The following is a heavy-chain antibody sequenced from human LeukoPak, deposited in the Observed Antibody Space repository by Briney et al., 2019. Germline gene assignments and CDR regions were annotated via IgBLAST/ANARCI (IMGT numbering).Heavy chain of an antibody. CDR2: IIPIFGTA. Sequence: ASVKVSCKASGGTFSSYAISWVRQAPGQGLEWMGGIIPIFGTANYAQKFQGRVTITADESTSTAYMELSSLRSEDTAVYYCARDKLRYFDWSTNENGNYFDYWGQGTLVTVSS. D-gene: IGHD3-9*01. CDR1: GGTFSSYA. CDR3: ARDKLRYFDWSTNENGNYFDY. V-gene: IGHV1-69*13. J-gene: IGHJ4*02.